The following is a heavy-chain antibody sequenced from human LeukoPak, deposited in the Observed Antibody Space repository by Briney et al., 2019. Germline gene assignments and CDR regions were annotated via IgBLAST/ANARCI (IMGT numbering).Heavy chain of an antibody. D-gene: IGHD6-13*01. CDR2: ISSNGGST. J-gene: IGHJ6*03. CDR1: GFTFSSYA. V-gene: IGHV3-64*01. Sequence: GGSLRLSCAASGFTFSSYAMHWVRQAPGKGLEYVSAISSNGGSTYYANSVKGRFTISRDNSKNTLYLQMGSLRAEDMAVYYCARVYHSSSWSHYYYYMDVWGKGTTVTVSS. CDR3: ARVYHSSSWSHYYYYMDV.